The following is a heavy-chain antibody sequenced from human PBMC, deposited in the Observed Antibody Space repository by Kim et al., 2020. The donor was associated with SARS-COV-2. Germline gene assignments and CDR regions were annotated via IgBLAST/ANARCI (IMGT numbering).Heavy chain of an antibody. D-gene: IGHD1-1*01. CDR3: ARAGTVAGTGNAFDI. CDR2: IWYDGSNK. Sequence: GGSLRLSCAASGFTFSSYGMHWVRQAPGKGLEWVAVIWYDGSNKYYADSVKGRFTISRDNSKNTLYLQMHSLRAEDTAGDYCARAGTVAGTGNAFDIWG. CDR1: GFTFSSYG. V-gene: IGHV3-33*01. J-gene: IGHJ3*02.